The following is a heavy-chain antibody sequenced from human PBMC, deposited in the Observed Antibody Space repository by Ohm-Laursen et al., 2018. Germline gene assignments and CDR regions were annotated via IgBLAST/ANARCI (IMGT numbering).Heavy chain of an antibody. Sequence: SLRLSCTASGFTFSSYAMSWVRQAPGKGLEWVAAISDSCGYTYYADSVKGRFTISRDNSKNTLYLQMNSLRAEDAAVYYCAKDPYPSPLNFDYWGQGTLVTVSS. CDR2: ISDSCGYT. CDR1: GFTFSSYA. J-gene: IGHJ4*02. V-gene: IGHV3-23*01. CDR3: AKDPYPSPLNFDY.